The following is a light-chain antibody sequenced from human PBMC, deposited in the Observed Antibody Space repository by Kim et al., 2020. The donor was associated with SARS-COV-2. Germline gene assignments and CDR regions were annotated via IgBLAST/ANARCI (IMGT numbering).Light chain of an antibody. Sequence: LSPGERATLSCRASQSVASNHLAWFQQKPGQAPRLLIYGTSSRATGIPDRFSASESGTDFTLTISRLEPEDFAVHYCQQYDRSPYTFGQGNKLEI. V-gene: IGKV3-20*01. CDR1: QSVASNH. CDR3: QQYDRSPYT. CDR2: GTS. J-gene: IGKJ2*01.